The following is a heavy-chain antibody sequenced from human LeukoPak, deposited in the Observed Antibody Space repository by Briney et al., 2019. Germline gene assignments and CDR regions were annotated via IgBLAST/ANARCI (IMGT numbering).Heavy chain of an antibody. V-gene: IGHV1-46*01. CDR2: INPTGGST. J-gene: IGHJ4*02. CDR3: ARDLSYSHASGSRPGVYVDY. D-gene: IGHD1-26*01. CDR1: GGTFRSYA. Sequence: GASVKVSCKASGGTFRSYAISWVRQAPGQGLEWMGLINPTGGSTSYAQKFQGRVTRTRDTSTSTVYMELSSLRSEDTAVYYCARDLSYSHASGSRPGVYVDYWGQGTLVTVSS.